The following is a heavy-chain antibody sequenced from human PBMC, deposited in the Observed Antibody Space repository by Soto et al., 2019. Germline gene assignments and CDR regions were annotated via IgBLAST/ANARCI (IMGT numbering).Heavy chain of an antibody. J-gene: IGHJ6*03. D-gene: IGHD1-20*01. CDR1: GGTFSSYT. CDR3: AREGVRYNWNDIYYYYYMDV. V-gene: IGHV1-69*04. Sequence: SVKVSCKASGGTFSSYTISWVRQAPGQGLEWMGRIIPILGIANYAQKFQGRVTITADRSTSTAYMELSSLRSEDTAVYYCAREGVRYNWNDIYYYYYMDVWGKGTTVTVSS. CDR2: IIPILGIA.